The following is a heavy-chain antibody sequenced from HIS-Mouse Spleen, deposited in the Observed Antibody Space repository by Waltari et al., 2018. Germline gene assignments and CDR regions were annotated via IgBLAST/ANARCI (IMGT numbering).Heavy chain of an antibody. Sequence: EVQLVESGGGLVQPGGSLRLSCAASGFTFSSYWMHWVRQAPGKGLVWVSRIKSDWSSTSYAESVKGRFTISRDNAKNTLYLQMNSLRAEDTAVYYCAREDYYDSSGYYLFDYWGQGTLVTVSS. V-gene: IGHV3-74*01. D-gene: IGHD3-22*01. J-gene: IGHJ4*02. CDR2: IKSDWSST. CDR3: AREDYYDSSGYYLFDY. CDR1: GFTFSSYW.